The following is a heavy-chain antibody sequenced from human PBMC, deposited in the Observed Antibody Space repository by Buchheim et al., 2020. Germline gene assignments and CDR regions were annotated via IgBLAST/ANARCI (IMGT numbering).Heavy chain of an antibody. CDR2: IKQDGSEK. J-gene: IGHJ4*02. CDR3: ARMWIQLWPFDY. D-gene: IGHD5-18*01. CDR1: GFTFSSYW. V-gene: IGHV3-7*01. Sequence: EVQLVGSGGGLVQPGGSLRLSCAVSGFTFSSYWMSWVRQAPGKGLEWVANIKQDGSEKYYVDSVKGRFTISRDNAKNSLYLQMNSLRAEDTAVYYCARMWIQLWPFDYWGQGTL.